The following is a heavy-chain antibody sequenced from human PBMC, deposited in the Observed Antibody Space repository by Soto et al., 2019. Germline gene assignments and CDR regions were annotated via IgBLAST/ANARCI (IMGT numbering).Heavy chain of an antibody. CDR2: ISYDGSNK. Sequence: GGSLRLSCAASGFTFSSYAMHWVRQAPGKGLEWVAVISYDGSNKYYADSVKGRFTISRDNSKNTLYLQLNSLRAEDTAVYYCAREYSSSATHHKFYYYYYYGMDVWGHGTTVTVSS. V-gene: IGHV3-30-3*01. CDR1: GFTFSSYA. D-gene: IGHD6-6*01. J-gene: IGHJ6*02. CDR3: AREYSSSATHHKFYYYYYYGMDV.